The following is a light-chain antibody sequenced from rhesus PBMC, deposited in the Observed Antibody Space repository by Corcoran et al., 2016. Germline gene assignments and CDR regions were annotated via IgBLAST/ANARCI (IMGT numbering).Light chain of an antibody. Sequence: DIQMTQSPSSLSASVGDKVTITCRASHDISRWLAWYQQKPGKAPQLLIYDTSPLQSGVPSRFSGSGSGTDYTLTISSLQPEDFATYYCQQGYNTPRTFGGGTKVEIK. CDR1: HDISRW. CDR2: DTS. CDR3: QQGYNTPRT. V-gene: IGKV1-18*01. J-gene: IGKJ4*01.